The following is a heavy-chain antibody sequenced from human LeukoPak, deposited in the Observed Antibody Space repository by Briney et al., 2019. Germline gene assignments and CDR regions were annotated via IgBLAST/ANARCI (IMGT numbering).Heavy chain of an antibody. J-gene: IGHJ4*02. V-gene: IGHV4-59*01. Sequence: SETLSLTCTVSGGSLSSYYWSWIRQPPGKGLEWIGYIYYSGSTNYNPSLKSRVTISVDTSKNQFSLKLSSVTAADTAVYYCARTVGLRANLFDYWGQGTLVTVSS. CDR2: IYYSGST. D-gene: IGHD5-12*01. CDR3: ARTVGLRANLFDY. CDR1: GGSLSSYY.